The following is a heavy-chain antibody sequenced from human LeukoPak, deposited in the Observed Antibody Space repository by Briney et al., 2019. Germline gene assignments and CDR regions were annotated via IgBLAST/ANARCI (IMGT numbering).Heavy chain of an antibody. CDR2: MYYSGSN. J-gene: IGHJ5*02. CDR1: GGSIPSSSYY. V-gene: IGHV4-39*01. CDR3: ARHRGYSSGSRCYSVWCDP. Sequence: SETLSLTCTVSGGSIPSSSYYWGWIRQPPGKGLEWIGSMYYSGSNYYNPSLKSRITISEDTSKNQFSLKLSSVTAADTAVYYCARHRGYSSGSRCYSVWCDPWGPGTLVTVSS. D-gene: IGHD2-15*01.